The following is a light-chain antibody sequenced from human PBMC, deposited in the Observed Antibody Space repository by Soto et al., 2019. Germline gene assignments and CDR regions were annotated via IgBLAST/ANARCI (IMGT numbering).Light chain of an antibody. Sequence: QSVLTQAASVSESPGQSISLSCSGTSNDVGSHNYVSWYQQHPGKAPKLIIFEVNNRPSGVSHRFSGSKSGNTASLTISDLQGEDEADYYCSSYTTNNTVVFGGGTKVTVL. CDR3: SSYTTNNTVV. CDR1: SNDVGSHNY. CDR2: EVN. V-gene: IGLV2-14*01. J-gene: IGLJ2*01.